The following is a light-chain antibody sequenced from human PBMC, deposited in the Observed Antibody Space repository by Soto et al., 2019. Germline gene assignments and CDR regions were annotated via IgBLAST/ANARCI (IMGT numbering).Light chain of an antibody. CDR3: QQYNSYSRT. J-gene: IGKJ1*01. CDR1: QSISSW. CDR2: KAS. Sequence: DIQMTQSPSTLSASVGHRVTITCRASQSISSWLAWYQQKPGKAPNLLIYKASSLESGVPSRFSGSGSGTEFTLTISSLQPDDFATYYCQQYNSYSRTFGQGTKVEIK. V-gene: IGKV1-5*03.